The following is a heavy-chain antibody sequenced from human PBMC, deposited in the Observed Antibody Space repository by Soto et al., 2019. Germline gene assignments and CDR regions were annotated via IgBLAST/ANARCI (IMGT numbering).Heavy chain of an antibody. CDR2: IYDNGTT. CDR1: GLTVSNAY. Sequence: VGSLRLSCAASGLTVSNAYMAWVRQAPGMGLEWVSVIYDNGTTYYADSVKGRFTISRDTSTNTLSLRMDSLRAEDTAVYYCVRPLPSGRNYGLDVWGQGTTVTVSS. D-gene: IGHD3-10*01. V-gene: IGHV3-53*01. J-gene: IGHJ6*02. CDR3: VRPLPSGRNYGLDV.